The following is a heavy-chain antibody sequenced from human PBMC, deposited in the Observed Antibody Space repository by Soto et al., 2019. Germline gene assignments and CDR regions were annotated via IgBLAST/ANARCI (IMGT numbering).Heavy chain of an antibody. CDR3: ARDLERYSSGLNDAFDX. CDR1: GFTFSSYG. J-gene: IGHJ3*02. V-gene: IGHV3-33*01. D-gene: IGHD6-19*01. Sequence: GGSLRLSCAASGFTFSSYGMHWVRQAPGKGLEWVAVIWYDGSNKYYADSVKGRFTISRDNSKNTLYLQMNSLRAEDTAVYYCARDLERYSSGLNDAFDXWGQGTMVTVS. CDR2: IWYDGSNK.